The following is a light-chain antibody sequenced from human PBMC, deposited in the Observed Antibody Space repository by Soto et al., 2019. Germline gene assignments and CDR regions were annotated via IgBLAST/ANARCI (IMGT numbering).Light chain of an antibody. CDR3: QQRSNWPPVT. V-gene: IGKV3-11*01. CDR1: QSVSSY. Sequence: EIVLTQSPATLSLSPGERATLSCRASQSVSSYLAWYQQKPGQAPRLLIYDASNRATGIPARFSGSGSGTDFTLTISSLEPEDFAVYYCQQRSNWPPVTFGQETRLEIK. J-gene: IGKJ5*01. CDR2: DAS.